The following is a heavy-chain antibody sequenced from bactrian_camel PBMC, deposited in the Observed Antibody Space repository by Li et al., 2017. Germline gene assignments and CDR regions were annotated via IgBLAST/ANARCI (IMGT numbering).Heavy chain of an antibody. V-gene: IGHV3S25*01. D-gene: IGHD2*01. CDR3: AGDWRTGSLSWARGYQY. Sequence: QLVESGGGLVQPGGSLRLSCAASGFTFSDYGMYWVRQAPGKGLEWVSAVTSRGKSTYFADSVKGRFTISRDNAKTTVYLQMTSLKPEDTAMYHCAGDWRTGSLSWARGYQYWGQGTQVTVS. CDR1: GFTFSDYG. J-gene: IGHJ4*01. CDR2: VTSRGKST.